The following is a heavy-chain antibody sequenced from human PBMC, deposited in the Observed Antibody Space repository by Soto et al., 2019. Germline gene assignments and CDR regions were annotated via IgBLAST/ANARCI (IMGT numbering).Heavy chain of an antibody. V-gene: IGHV4-59*08. J-gene: IGHJ4*02. D-gene: IGHD2-15*01. CDR1: GGSISSYY. Sequence: SLTCTVSGGSISSYYWSLIRQPPGKGLEWIGYIYYSGSTNYNPSLKSRVTISVDTSKNQFSLKLSSVTAADTAVYYCARRWGRSFDYWGQGTLVTVSS. CDR2: IYYSGST. CDR3: ARRWGRSFDY.